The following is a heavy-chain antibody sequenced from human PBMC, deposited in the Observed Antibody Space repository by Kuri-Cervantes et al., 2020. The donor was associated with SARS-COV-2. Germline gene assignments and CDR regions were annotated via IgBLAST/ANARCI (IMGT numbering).Heavy chain of an antibody. CDR3: AKPQGLCDFWSGNYFDY. D-gene: IGHD3-3*01. J-gene: IGHJ4*02. Sequence: GESLKISCAASGFTFSSYAMSWVRQAPGKGLEWVSAISGSGGSTYYADSVKGRFTISRDHSKNTLYLQMNSLGAEDTAVYYCAKPQGLCDFWSGNYFDYWGQGTLVTVSS. CDR2: ISGSGGST. CDR1: GFTFSSYA. V-gene: IGHV3-23*01.